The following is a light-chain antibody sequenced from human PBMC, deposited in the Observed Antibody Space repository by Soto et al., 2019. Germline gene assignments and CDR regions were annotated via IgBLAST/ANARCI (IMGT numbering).Light chain of an antibody. V-gene: IGKV3-20*01. CDR2: GAS. CDR3: QRYNNWPLT. CDR1: QSVSNNY. J-gene: IGKJ4*01. Sequence: EIVLTHSPGTLSLSPGERATLSFGASQSVSNNYLAWYQQKPGQAPRLLIYGASNRATGIPDRFSGSGSGTDFTLTINSLQSEDFAVYYCQRYNNWPLTFGGGTKVDIK.